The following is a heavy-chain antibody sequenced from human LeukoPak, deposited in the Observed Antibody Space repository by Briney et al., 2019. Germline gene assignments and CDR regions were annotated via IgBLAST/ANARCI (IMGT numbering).Heavy chain of an antibody. J-gene: IGHJ4*02. V-gene: IGHV3-74*01. CDR3: ARDSRSSGLTVGY. D-gene: IGHD6-19*01. Sequence: GGSLRLSCAASGFTFSSHWMHWVRQAPGKGLVWVSRVNSDGSSTSYAASVEGRFTISRDNAKNTLYLQMNSLRDEDTAVYYCARDSRSSGLTVGYWGQGTLVTVSS. CDR1: GFTFSSHW. CDR2: VNSDGSST.